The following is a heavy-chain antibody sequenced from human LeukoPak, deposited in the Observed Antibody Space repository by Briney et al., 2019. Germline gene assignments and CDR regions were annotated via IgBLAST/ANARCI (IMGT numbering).Heavy chain of an antibody. V-gene: IGHV3-74*01. Sequence: PGGSLRLSCAASGFTFSSYWMRWVRQAPGKGLVWVSRLNSDGSITAYADSVKGRFTISRDNAKNTLYLQMNSLRAEDTAVCYCARARDGFYFDFWGQGTLVPVSS. D-gene: IGHD3-10*01. CDR1: GFTFSSYW. CDR3: ARARDGFYFDF. J-gene: IGHJ4*02. CDR2: LNSDGSIT.